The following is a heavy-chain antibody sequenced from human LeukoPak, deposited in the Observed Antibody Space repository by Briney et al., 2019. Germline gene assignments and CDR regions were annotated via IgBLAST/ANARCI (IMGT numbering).Heavy chain of an antibody. J-gene: IGHJ4*02. Sequence: SETLSLTYTVSGGSISSSGYYWGWIRQPPGKGLEWIGSIYYSGSTYYNPSLKSRVTISVDTSKNQFSLKLSSVTAADTAVYYCARGLRISDYWGQGTLVTVSS. CDR2: IYYSGST. CDR3: ARGLRISDY. V-gene: IGHV4-39*07. D-gene: IGHD5-12*01. CDR1: GGSISSSGYY.